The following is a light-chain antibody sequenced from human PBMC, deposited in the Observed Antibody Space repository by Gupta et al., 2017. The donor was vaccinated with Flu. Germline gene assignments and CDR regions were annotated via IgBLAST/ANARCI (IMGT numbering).Light chain of an antibody. J-gene: IGLJ1*01. CDR2: DTN. Sequence: QSVVTQPPSASGTPGQRVIISCSGSSSNIGSYTVDWYQQLPGTAPKLLIYDTNERLSGVPDRLSGSKSGTSASLAISGLQSEDEADYYCAAWDDSLNGAYVFGTGTKVTVL. V-gene: IGLV1-44*01. CDR1: SSNIGSYT. CDR3: AAWDDSLNGAYV.